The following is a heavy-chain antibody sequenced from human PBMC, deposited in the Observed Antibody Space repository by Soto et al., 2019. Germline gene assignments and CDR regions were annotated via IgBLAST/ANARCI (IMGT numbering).Heavy chain of an antibody. CDR2: ISGSGGST. D-gene: IGHD6-19*01. J-gene: IGHJ4*02. CDR1: GFTFSSYA. CDR3: AKAVSGWYFDE. Sequence: VGSLRLSCAPSGFTFSSYAMSWVRQAPGKGLEWVSAISGSGGSTYYADSVKGRFTISRDNSKNTLYLQMNSLRAEDTAAYYCAKAVSGWYFDEWGRGTLVTVSS. V-gene: IGHV3-23*01.